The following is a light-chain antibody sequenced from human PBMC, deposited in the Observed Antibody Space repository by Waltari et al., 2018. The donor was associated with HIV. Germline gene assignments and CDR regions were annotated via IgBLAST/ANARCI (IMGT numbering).Light chain of an antibody. J-gene: IGKJ2*01. V-gene: IGKV1-6*01. CDR3: LHDYVYPFS. CDR1: QGIGND. CDR2: SAS. Sequence: IQLTQYPSSLYASVGDRVIITCRASQGIGNDLGCCRQKPGKAPQLLIYSASSLHSEAPSRFSGSGSGRDFTLTISSLQPEDSATYYCLHDYVYPFSFGQGTRLEI.